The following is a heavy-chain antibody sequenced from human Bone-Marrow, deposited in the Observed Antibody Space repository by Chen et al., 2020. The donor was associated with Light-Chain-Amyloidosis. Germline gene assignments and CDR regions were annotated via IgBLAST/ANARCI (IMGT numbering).Heavy chain of an antibody. CDR2: ISGSGGST. J-gene: IGHJ1*01. CDR3: AKDLAYCGGDCTDAEYFQH. D-gene: IGHD2-21*01. CDR1: GFTFSSYA. V-gene: IGHV3-23*01. Sequence: EVQLLESGGGLVQPGGSLRLSCAASGFTFSSYAMSWVRQAPGEGLEWVSAISGSGGSTYYADSVKGRFTISRDNSKNTLYLQMNSLRAEDTAVYYCAKDLAYCGGDCTDAEYFQHWGQGTLVTVSS.